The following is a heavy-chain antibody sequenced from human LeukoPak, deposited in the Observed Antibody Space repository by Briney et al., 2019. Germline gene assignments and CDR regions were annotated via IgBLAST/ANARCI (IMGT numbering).Heavy chain of an antibody. D-gene: IGHD3-22*01. CDR1: GGTFSSYA. V-gene: IGHV1-69*05. CDR2: IIPIFGTA. J-gene: IGHJ4*02. Sequence: SVKVSCKASGGTFSSYAISWVRQAPGQGLEWMGRIIPIFGTANYAQKFQGRVTITTDESTSTAYMELRSLRSDDTAVYYCAGTDRKGHYYDSSGYYPFDYWGQGTLVTVSS. CDR3: AGTDRKGHYYDSSGYYPFDY.